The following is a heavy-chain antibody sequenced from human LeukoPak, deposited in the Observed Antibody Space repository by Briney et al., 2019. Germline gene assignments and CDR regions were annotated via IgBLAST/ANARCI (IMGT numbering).Heavy chain of an antibody. CDR1: GYTFTGYY. J-gene: IGHJ6*02. CDR3: ARGGRGAYYDILTLYYGMDV. Sequence: ASVKVSCKASGYTFTGYYMHWVRQAPGQGLEWMGWINPNSGGTNYAQKSQGRVTMTRDTSISTAYMELSRLRSDDTAVYYCARGGRGAYYDILTLYYGMDVWGQGTTVTVSS. CDR2: INPNSGGT. V-gene: IGHV1-2*02. D-gene: IGHD3-9*01.